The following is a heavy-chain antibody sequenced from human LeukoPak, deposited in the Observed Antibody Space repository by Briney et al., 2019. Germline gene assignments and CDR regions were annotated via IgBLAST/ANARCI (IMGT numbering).Heavy chain of an antibody. CDR2: INMDGSIT. J-gene: IGHJ4*02. Sequence: QAGGSLRLSCAASGFTFSNCWMHWVRQAPGKGLVWVSRINMDGSITSYADSVKGRFIISRDNAKNSLYLQMNSLRAESTAVYYCAREYGYNTAHFDYWGQGTLVTVSS. V-gene: IGHV3-74*01. CDR1: GFTFSNCW. D-gene: IGHD5-24*01. CDR3: AREYGYNTAHFDY.